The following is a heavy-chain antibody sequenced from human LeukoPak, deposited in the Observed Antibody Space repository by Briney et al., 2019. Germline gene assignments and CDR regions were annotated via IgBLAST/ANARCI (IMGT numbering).Heavy chain of an antibody. CDR3: ARNEYSSFDY. J-gene: IGHJ4*02. CDR2: ISAYNGNT. Sequence: ASVKVSCKASGGTFSSYAISWVRQAPGQGLEWMGWISAYNGNTNYAQKLQGRVTMTTDTSTSTAYMELRSLRSDDTAVYYCARNEYSSFDYWGQGTLVTVSS. V-gene: IGHV1-18*01. CDR1: GGTFSSYA. D-gene: IGHD6-6*01.